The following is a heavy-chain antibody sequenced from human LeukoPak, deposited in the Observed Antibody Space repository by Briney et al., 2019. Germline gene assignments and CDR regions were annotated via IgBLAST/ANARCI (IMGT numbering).Heavy chain of an antibody. V-gene: IGHV3-11*04. D-gene: IGHD3-16*01. Sequence: GGSLRLSCAASGFTFSDYYMAWIRQAPGKGLEWVSYISRSISTIHYADSVKGRFTISRDNAKNSLYLQMNSLRAEDTAIYYCAKPGFGSNCYDFWGQGTLVTVSS. CDR2: ISRSISTI. CDR3: AKPGFGSNCYDF. CDR1: GFTFSDYY. J-gene: IGHJ4*02.